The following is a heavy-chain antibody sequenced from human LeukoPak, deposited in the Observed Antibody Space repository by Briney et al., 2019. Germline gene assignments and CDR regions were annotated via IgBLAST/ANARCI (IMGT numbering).Heavy chain of an antibody. CDR3: ASNSGTAMARYFDY. J-gene: IGHJ4*02. Sequence: PGGSLRLSCSASGFTFSSYSMNWVRQAPGKGLEWVSSISSSSSYIYYADSVKGRFTISRDNAKNSLYLQMSSLRAEDTAVYYCASNSGTAMARYFDYWGQGTLVTVSS. V-gene: IGHV3-21*01. CDR2: ISSSSSYI. D-gene: IGHD5-18*01. CDR1: GFTFSSYS.